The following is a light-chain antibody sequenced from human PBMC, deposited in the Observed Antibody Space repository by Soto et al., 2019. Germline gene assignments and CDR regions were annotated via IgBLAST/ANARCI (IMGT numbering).Light chain of an antibody. J-gene: IGKJ1*01. CDR3: QQYGRSPGT. CDR1: QSVSNNY. Sequence: EIVLTQSPGTLSLSPGERATLSCRASQSVSNNYLAWYQQKPGQAPRLLIYGASSRATGIPDRFSGSGSGTDFTLTISRLAPEDFAVYYCQQYGRSPGTFGQGTKVDIK. V-gene: IGKV3-20*01. CDR2: GAS.